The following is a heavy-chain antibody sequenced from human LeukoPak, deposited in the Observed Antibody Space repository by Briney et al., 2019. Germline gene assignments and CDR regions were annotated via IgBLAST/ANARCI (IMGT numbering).Heavy chain of an antibody. CDR3: ARSLPITMIVVASLGAFDI. CDR1: GGSFSGYY. Sequence: SETLSLTCAVYGGSFSGYYWSWIRQPPGKGLEWIGEINHSGSTYYNPSLKSRVTISVDRSKNQFSLKLSSVTAADTAVYYCARSLPITMIVVASLGAFDIWGQGTMVTVSS. D-gene: IGHD3-22*01. CDR2: INHSGST. J-gene: IGHJ3*02. V-gene: IGHV4-34*01.